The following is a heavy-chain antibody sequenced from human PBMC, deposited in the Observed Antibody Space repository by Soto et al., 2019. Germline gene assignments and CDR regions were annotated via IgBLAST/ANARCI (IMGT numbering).Heavy chain of an antibody. CDR1: GYSFTDYH. CDR3: AGTKVCSSTSCPPNYYYYYGMDV. Sequence: QVQLVQSGAEVKKPGASVKVSCKASGYSFTDYHIHWVRQAPGQGLEWLGRINPKSGGTSTAQKFQGWVTMTTDTSISTASMELTRLTSDDTAIYYCAGTKVCSSTSCPPNYYYYYGMDVWGQGPTVTVSS. CDR2: INPKSGGT. J-gene: IGHJ6*02. D-gene: IGHD2-2*01. V-gene: IGHV1-2*04.